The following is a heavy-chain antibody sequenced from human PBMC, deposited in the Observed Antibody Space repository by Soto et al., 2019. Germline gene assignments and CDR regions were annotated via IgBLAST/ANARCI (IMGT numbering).Heavy chain of an antibody. CDR3: ARLHYDILTGYPGALDDTFDI. V-gene: IGHV1-8*01. D-gene: IGHD3-9*01. Sequence: QVQLVQSGAEVKKPGASVKVSCKASGYTFTSYDINWVRQATGQGLEWMGWMNPNSGNTGYAQKCQGGVIMSRNTSISTAYMELSSLRSEDTAVYYCARLHYDILTGYPGALDDTFDIWGQGTMVTVSS. CDR2: MNPNSGNT. J-gene: IGHJ3*02. CDR1: GYTFTSYD.